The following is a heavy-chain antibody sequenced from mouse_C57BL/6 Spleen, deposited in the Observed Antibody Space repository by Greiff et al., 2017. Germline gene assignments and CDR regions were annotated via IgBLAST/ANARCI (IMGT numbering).Heavy chain of an antibody. CDR1: GYTFTSYW. V-gene: IGHV1-69*01. CDR3: AGRRGYYFDY. Sequence: QVQLQQPGAELVMPGASVKLSCKASGYTFTSYWMHWVKQRPGQGLEWIGEIDPSDSYTNYNQKFKGKSTLTVDKSSSTAYMQLSSLTAEDSAVYYCAGRRGYYFDYWGQGTTLTVSS. CDR2: IDPSDSYT. J-gene: IGHJ2*01.